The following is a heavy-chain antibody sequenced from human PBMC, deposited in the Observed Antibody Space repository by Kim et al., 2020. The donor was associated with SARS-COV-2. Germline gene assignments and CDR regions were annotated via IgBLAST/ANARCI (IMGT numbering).Heavy chain of an antibody. D-gene: IGHD3-3*01. Sequence: ASVKVSCKVSGHTLTELSMHWVRQTPGKGLEWMGSFDPQYGETIYAQKFQGGVTMTEDTSADTAYMELSSLRAEDTAVYYCATESCFGIVIYALYYWGQGTLVTVSS. CDR2: FDPQYGET. CDR1: GHTLTELS. J-gene: IGHJ4*02. V-gene: IGHV1-24*01. CDR3: ATESCFGIVIYALYY.